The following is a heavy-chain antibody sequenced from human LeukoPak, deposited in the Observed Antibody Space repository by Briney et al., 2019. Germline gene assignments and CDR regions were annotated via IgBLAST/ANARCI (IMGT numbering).Heavy chain of an antibody. V-gene: IGHV1-18*01. CDR3: ARDVYSSSWYESRRGDDY. D-gene: IGHD6-13*01. CDR2: ISAYNGNT. J-gene: IGHJ4*02. Sequence: ASVKVSCKASGYTFTSYGISWVRQAPGLGLEWMGWISAYNGNTNYAQKLQGRVTMTTDTSTSTAYMELRSLRSDDTAVYYCARDVYSSSWYESRRGDDYWGQGTLVTVSS. CDR1: GYTFTSYG.